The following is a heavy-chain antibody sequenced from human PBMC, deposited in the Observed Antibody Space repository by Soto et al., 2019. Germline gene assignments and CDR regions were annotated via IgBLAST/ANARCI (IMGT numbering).Heavy chain of an antibody. CDR1: GGSISSYY. V-gene: IGHV4-59*01. CDR3: ARAYALAGLDY. D-gene: IGHD6-19*01. J-gene: IGHJ4*02. CDR2: IYYSGST. Sequence: PSETLSLTCTVSGGSISSYYGSWIRQPPGKGLEWIGYIYYSGSTNYNPSLKSRVTISVDTSKNQFSLKLSSVTAADTAVYYCARAYALAGLDYSGQGTLVTVSS.